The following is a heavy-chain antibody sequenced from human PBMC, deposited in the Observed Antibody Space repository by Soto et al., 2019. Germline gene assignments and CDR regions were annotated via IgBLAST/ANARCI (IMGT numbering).Heavy chain of an antibody. CDR3: ARCRDAFGFDS. D-gene: IGHD2-15*01. Sequence: SETLSLTCAVSGDSIGSSNWWSWVRQPPGKGLEWIGYIHYRGRTSYNPSLESRASISLDTSGHHFSLKLTSVTAADTAVYYCARCRDAFGFDSWGQGTLVTVSS. CDR1: GDSIGSSNW. J-gene: IGHJ4*02. CDR2: IHYRGRT. V-gene: IGHV4-4*02.